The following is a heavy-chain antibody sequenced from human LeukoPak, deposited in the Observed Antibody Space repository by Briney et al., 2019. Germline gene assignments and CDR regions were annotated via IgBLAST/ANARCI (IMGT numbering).Heavy chain of an antibody. D-gene: IGHD1-26*01. CDR3: AIATGNYYWDFDY. Sequence: SETLSLTCTVSGGSNYWGWIRQPPGKGLEWIGSIYYRGTTYYNPSLKSRVTISVDTSKNQFSLRLNSVTAADTAVYYCAIATGNYYWDFDYWGPGILVTVSS. CDR2: IYYRGTT. CDR1: GGSNY. J-gene: IGHJ4*02. V-gene: IGHV4-39*01.